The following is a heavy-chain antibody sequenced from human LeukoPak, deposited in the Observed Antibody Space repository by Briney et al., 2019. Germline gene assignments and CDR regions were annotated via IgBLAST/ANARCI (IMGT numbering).Heavy chain of an antibody. CDR3: ARGSVHYYGSGSYFPYIDY. V-gene: IGHV3-33*01. Sequence: PGRSLRLSCAASGFTFSSYGMHWVRQTPGKGLEWVAVIWYDGSNKYYADSVKGRFTISRDNSKNTLYLQMNSLRAEDTAVYYCARGSVHYYGSGSYFPYIDYWGQGTLVTVSS. J-gene: IGHJ4*02. D-gene: IGHD3-10*01. CDR1: GFTFSSYG. CDR2: IWYDGSNK.